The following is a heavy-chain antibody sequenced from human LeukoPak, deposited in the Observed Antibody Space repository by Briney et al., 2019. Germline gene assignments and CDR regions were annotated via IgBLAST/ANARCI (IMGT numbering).Heavy chain of an antibody. J-gene: IGHJ4*02. Sequence: GGSLRLSCAASGFTSSSYAMSWARQAPGKGLEWVSFISPSGDRTSNADSVEGRFTISRDNTRNTLYLQMNSLRDEDTGVYYCAIMHGYYDGSGFWVQWGQGTLVTVSS. CDR3: AIMHGYYDGSGFWVQ. CDR1: GFTSSSYA. CDR2: ISPSGDRT. V-gene: IGHV3-23*01. D-gene: IGHD3-22*01.